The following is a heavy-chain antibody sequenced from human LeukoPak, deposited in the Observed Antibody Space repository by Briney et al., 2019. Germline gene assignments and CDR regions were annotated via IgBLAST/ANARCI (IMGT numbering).Heavy chain of an antibody. CDR1: GFTFSDYY. CDR3: AKVQPFYYYDSSGYYYFDY. CDR2: ISGSGGST. J-gene: IGHJ4*02. Sequence: PGGSLRLSCAASGFTFSDYYMSWIRQAPGKGLEWVSAISGSGGSTYYADSVKGRFTISRDNSKNTLYLQMNSLRAEDTAVYYCAKVQPFYYYDSSGYYYFDYWGQGTLVTVSS. D-gene: IGHD3-22*01. V-gene: IGHV3-23*01.